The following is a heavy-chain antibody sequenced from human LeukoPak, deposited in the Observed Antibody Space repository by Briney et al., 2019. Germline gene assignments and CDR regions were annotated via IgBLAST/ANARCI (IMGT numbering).Heavy chain of an antibody. Sequence: GGSLRLSRAASGFTFSSYWMHWVRQAPGKGLVWVSRIKSDGSTNYADSVKGRFTISRDNAKNTVSLQMNSLRAEDTGVYYCARAPSEIGGYYPEYFRHWGQGTLVTVSS. CDR1: GFTFSSYW. D-gene: IGHD3-22*01. CDR3: ARAPSEIGGYYPEYFRH. J-gene: IGHJ1*01. CDR2: IKSDGST. V-gene: IGHV3-74*01.